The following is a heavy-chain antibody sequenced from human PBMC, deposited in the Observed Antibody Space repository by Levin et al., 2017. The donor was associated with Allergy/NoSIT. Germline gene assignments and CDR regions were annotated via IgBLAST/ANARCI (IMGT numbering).Heavy chain of an antibody. Sequence: ASVKVSCKASGGTFSSYAISWVRQAPGQGLEWMGRIIPILGIANYAQKFQGRVTITADKSTSTAYMELSSLRSEDTAVYYCARDQGPAGGEDSSSWYGYYYYYMDVWGKGTTVTVSS. J-gene: IGHJ6*03. V-gene: IGHV1-69*04. CDR2: IIPILGIA. D-gene: IGHD6-13*01. CDR1: GGTFSSYA. CDR3: ARDQGPAGGEDSSSWYGYYYYYMDV.